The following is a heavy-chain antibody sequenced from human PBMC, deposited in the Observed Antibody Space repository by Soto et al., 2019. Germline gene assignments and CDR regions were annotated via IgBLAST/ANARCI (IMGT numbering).Heavy chain of an antibody. D-gene: IGHD3-16*01. CDR2: IHYSGST. V-gene: IGHV4-59*01. CDR3: ARVGNWFDP. Sequence: SETLSLTCTVSGDSISSYYWSWVRQPPGKGLECIGYIHYSGSTNYDPSLKSRVIISVDTSKNQFSLRLRSVTAADTAVYYCARVGNWFDPWGQGTLVTVSS. J-gene: IGHJ5*02. CDR1: GDSISSYY.